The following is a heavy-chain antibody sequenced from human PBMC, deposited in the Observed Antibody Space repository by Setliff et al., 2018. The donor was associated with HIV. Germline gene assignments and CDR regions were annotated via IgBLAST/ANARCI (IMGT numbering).Heavy chain of an antibody. CDR3: AREGQWLDGFDY. J-gene: IGHJ4*02. D-gene: IGHD6-19*01. Sequence: SSETLSLTCAVYGRSFSGYYWNWIRQSPGKGLEWVSGINWNGGSTGYVDSVKGRFTISRDNAKNTLYLQMNSLRTEDTAVYYCAREGQWLDGFDYWGQGTLVTVSS. CDR1: GRSFSGYY. CDR2: INWNGGST. V-gene: IGHV3-20*04.